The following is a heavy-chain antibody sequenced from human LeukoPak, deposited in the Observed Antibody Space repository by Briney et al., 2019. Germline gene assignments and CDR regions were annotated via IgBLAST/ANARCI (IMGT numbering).Heavy chain of an antibody. D-gene: IGHD3-9*01. V-gene: IGHV4-4*07. J-gene: IGHJ4*02. CDR3: ATGQYDILTGYLPADY. Sequence: PSETLSLTCTVSGGSISSYYWSWIRQPAGKGLEWIGRIYTSGSTNYNPSLKSRVTMSVDTSKNQFSLKLSSVTAADTAVYYCATGQYDILTGYLPADYWGQGTLVTVSS. CDR1: GGSISSYY. CDR2: IYTSGST.